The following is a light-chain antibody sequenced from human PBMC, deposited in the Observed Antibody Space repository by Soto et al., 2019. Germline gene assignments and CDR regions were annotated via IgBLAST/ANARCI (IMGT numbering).Light chain of an antibody. CDR3: QQYNSYSWT. J-gene: IGKJ1*01. CDR1: QSISSW. V-gene: IGKV1-5*03. Sequence: DIQMTQSPSTLSASVVDRVTITCRASQSISSWLAWYQQKPGKAPKLLIYKASSLESGVPSRFSGSGSGTEFTLTISSLQPDDFATYYCQQYNSYSWTFDQGTKVDIK. CDR2: KAS.